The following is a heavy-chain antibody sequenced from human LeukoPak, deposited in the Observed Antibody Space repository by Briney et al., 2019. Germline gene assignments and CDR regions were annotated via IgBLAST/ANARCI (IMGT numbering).Heavy chain of an antibody. V-gene: IGHV3-7*05. Sequence: PGGSLRLSCAASGFTFSNYWMIWVRQAPGKGLEWVANIQQDGGQKRYADSVRDRFTVSRDNAQTSLYLHMNSLRAEDTAVYYCARASNPWLQLSWGQGTLVTVSS. J-gene: IGHJ4*02. CDR2: IQQDGGQK. D-gene: IGHD5-24*01. CDR1: GFTFSNYW. CDR3: ARASNPWLQLS.